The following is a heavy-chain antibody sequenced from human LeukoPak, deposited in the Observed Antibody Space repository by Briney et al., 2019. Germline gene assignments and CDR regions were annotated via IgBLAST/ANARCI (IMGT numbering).Heavy chain of an antibody. CDR2: IWYDGSIK. V-gene: IGHV3-33*06. Sequence: GGSLRLSCAASGFTFSTYGMHWVRQAPGKGLEWVAVIWYDGSIKYYADSVKGRFTISRDNSKNMLYLQMNSLRAEDTAVYYCAKVSGYTSGWYVDFDCWGQGSLVTVSS. CDR1: GFTFSTYG. D-gene: IGHD6-19*01. CDR3: AKVSGYTSGWYVDFDC. J-gene: IGHJ4*02.